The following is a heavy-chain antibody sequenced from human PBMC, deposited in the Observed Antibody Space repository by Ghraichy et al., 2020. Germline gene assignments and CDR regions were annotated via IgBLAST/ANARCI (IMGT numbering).Heavy chain of an antibody. Sequence: SETLSLTCTVSGASISSPDYFWGWVRQPAGKGLEWVGSAFYSGTDYYNPSLKSRVAVSVDTSKNQFSLKLTSVTAADSGLYFCTRHSSGTLQWYYRGVDVWGQGTTVIVSS. J-gene: IGHJ6*02. CDR3: TRHSSGTLQWYYRGVDV. CDR2: AFYSGTD. D-gene: IGHD6-19*01. V-gene: IGHV4-39*01. CDR1: GASISSPDYF.